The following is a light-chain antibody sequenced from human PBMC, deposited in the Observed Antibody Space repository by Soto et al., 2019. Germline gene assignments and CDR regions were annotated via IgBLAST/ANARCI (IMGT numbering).Light chain of an antibody. J-gene: IGKJ1*01. CDR3: QQYGSSPT. CDR2: DAS. V-gene: IGKV3-11*01. Sequence: EIVLTQSPAPLSLSPGERATLSCRASQSVSSYLAWYQQRPGQAPRLLIYDASNRATGVPARFSGSGSGTDFTLSISRLDPEDFAVYYCQQYGSSPTLGQGTKVDI. CDR1: QSVSSY.